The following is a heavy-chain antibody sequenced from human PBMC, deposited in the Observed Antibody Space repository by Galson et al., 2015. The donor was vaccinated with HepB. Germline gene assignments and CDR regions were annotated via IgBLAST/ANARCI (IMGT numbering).Heavy chain of an antibody. CDR1: GGTFSRYA. CDR2: IIPIFHTA. V-gene: IGHV1-69*13. D-gene: IGHD1-26*01. J-gene: IGHJ3*02. Sequence: SVKVSCKASGGTFSRYAINWVRQAPGQGLEWMGGIIPIFHTANYAQKFQGRVTITADESTSTAYMELSSLRSEDTAVYYCARGPWELLEGAFDIWGQGTLVTVSS. CDR3: ARGPWELLEGAFDI.